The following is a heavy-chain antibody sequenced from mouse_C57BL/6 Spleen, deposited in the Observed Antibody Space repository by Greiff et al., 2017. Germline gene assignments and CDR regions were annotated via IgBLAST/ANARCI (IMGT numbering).Heavy chain of an antibody. J-gene: IGHJ2*01. CDR1: GYTFTSYW. V-gene: IGHV1-72*01. Sequence: QVQLQQPGAELVQPGASVKLSCKASGYTFTSYWMHWVKQRPGRGLEWIGRIDPNSGGTKYNEKFKSKATLTVDKPSSTAYMQLISLTSEESAVYYCASTYYSNYYFDYWGQGTTLTVSS. CDR2: IDPNSGGT. D-gene: IGHD2-5*01. CDR3: ASTYYSNYYFDY.